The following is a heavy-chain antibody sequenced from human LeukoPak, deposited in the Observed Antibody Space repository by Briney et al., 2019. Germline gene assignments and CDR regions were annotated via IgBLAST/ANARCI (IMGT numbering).Heavy chain of an antibody. J-gene: IGHJ4*02. CDR3: ARGPPNWGYDY. CDR1: GYTLTSYD. Sequence: ASVKVSCKASGYTLTSYDFNWVRQATGQRPEWMGWMSPNSGDTGYAQKFQDRVTMTRNTSISTAYMELSSLRSDDTAVYYCARGPPNWGYDYWGPGTLVTVSS. D-gene: IGHD7-27*01. V-gene: IGHV1-8*01. CDR2: MSPNSGDT.